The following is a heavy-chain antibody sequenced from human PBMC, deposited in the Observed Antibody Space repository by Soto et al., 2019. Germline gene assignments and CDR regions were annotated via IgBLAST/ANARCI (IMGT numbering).Heavy chain of an antibody. CDR3: ARGLGGVEWPHPEPLYYGMDV. CDR1: GGSITSGGYS. Sequence: PSETLSLTCTVSGGSITSGGYSWTWIRQSPGKGLEWIGYTYHSGSTNYNPSLKSRVTISVDKSKNQFSLKLSSVTAADTAVYYCARGLGGVEWPHPEPLYYGMDVWGQGTTVTVSS. V-gene: IGHV4-30-2*06. J-gene: IGHJ6*02. CDR2: TYHSGST. D-gene: IGHD3-3*01.